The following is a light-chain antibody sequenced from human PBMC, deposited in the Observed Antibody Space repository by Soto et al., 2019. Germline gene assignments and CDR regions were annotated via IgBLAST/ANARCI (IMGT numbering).Light chain of an antibody. CDR1: SSDVGNYNL. J-gene: IGLJ2*01. CDR3: SSYAGGRPSYVV. CDR2: GDN. V-gene: IGLV2-23*01. Sequence: QSALTQPASVSGSPGQSITISCTGTSSDVGNYNLVSWYQHHPGKAPKFIIYGDNERPSGVSNRFSGSKSGNTASLTISGLQAEDEADYYCSSYAGGRPSYVVFGGGTKLTVL.